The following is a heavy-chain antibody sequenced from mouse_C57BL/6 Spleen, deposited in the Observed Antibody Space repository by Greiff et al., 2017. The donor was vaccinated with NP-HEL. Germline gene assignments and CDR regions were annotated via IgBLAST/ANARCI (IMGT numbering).Heavy chain of an antibody. V-gene: IGHV14-3*01. D-gene: IGHD1-1*01. CDR3: ARSLITTVVAPSY. J-gene: IGHJ2*01. CDR2: IDPANGNT. CDR1: GFNIKNTY. Sequence: VQLKESVAELVRPGASVKLSCTASGFNIKNTYMHWVKQRPEQGLEWIGRIDPANGNTKYAPKFQGKAHITADTSYNTAYLQLSSLTSEDTAIYYCARSLITTVVAPSYWGQGTTLTVSS.